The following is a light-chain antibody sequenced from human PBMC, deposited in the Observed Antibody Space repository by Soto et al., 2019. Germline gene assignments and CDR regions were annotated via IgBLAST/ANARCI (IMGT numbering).Light chain of an antibody. Sequence: EIVLTEAPATRSLSPGEGATLSYRASQSVSSYLAWYQQKPGQAPRLLIYDASTRATGIPARFSGSGSGTGFTLTISSLQSEDFAVYYCQQYNNWPPITFGQGTRLET. CDR2: DAS. CDR1: QSVSSY. CDR3: QQYNNWPPIT. V-gene: IGKV3-15*01. J-gene: IGKJ5*01.